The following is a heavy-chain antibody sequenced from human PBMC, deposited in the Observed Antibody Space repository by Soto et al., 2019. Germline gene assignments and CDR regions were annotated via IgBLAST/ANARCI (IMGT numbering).Heavy chain of an antibody. J-gene: IGHJ4*02. Sequence: EVQLVESGGALVQPGGSLRLSCAASGFTFSSYWMSWVRQAPGKGLEWVANIKQDGSEKYYVDSVKGRFTISRDNAKNSLYLQMKSLRAEDTAVYYCARDRPEGYYDRSGPVHLFDYWGQGTLVTVSS. CDR3: ARDRPEGYYDRSGPVHLFDY. D-gene: IGHD3-22*01. CDR2: IKQDGSEK. V-gene: IGHV3-7*03. CDR1: GFTFSSYW.